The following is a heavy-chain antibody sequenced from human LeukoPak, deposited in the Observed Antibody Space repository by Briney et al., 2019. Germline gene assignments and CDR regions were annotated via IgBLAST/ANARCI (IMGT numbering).Heavy chain of an antibody. CDR1: GFTFSSYG. Sequence: GGSLRLSCAASGFTFSSYGMHWVRQAPGKGLEWVAVISYDGSNKYYADSVKGRFTISRDNSKNTLYLQMNSLRAEDTAVYYCASNSYSSSPWGQGTLVTVSS. V-gene: IGHV3-30*03. CDR2: ISYDGSNK. D-gene: IGHD6-6*01. J-gene: IGHJ5*02. CDR3: ASNSYSSSP.